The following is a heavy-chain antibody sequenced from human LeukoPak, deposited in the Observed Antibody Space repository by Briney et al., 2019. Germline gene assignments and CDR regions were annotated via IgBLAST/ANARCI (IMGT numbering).Heavy chain of an antibody. D-gene: IGHD3-9*01. CDR3: ARGIGLRYFDWTFDY. Sequence: PSETLSLTCAVYGGSFSGYYWSWIRQPPGKGLEWIGEINHSGSTNYNPSLKSRVTISVDTSKSQFSLKLSSVTAADTAVYYCARGIGLRYFDWTFDYWGQGTLVTVSS. J-gene: IGHJ4*02. V-gene: IGHV4-34*01. CDR1: GGSFSGYY. CDR2: INHSGST.